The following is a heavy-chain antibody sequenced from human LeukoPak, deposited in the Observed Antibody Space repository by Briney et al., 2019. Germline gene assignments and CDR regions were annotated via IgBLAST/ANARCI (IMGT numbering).Heavy chain of an antibody. J-gene: IGHJ4*02. CDR2: FYYSGST. D-gene: IGHD3-10*01. CDR1: GGSISSGGYY. V-gene: IGHV4-31*03. CDR3: ARGGEWFGELLPFDY. Sequence: PSQTLSLTCTVSGGSISSGGYYWSWIRQHPGKGLEWFGYFYYSGSTYYNPSLKSRVTISVDTSKNQFSLKLSSVTAADTAVYYCARGGEWFGELLPFDYWGQGTLVTVSS.